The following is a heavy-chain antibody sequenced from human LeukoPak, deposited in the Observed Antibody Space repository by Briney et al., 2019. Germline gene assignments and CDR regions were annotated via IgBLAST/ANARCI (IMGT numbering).Heavy chain of an antibody. CDR1: GYTFTGYY. V-gene: IGHV1-2*02. J-gene: IGHJ3*02. CDR2: INPNSGGT. CDR3: ARGYYYDSSGYSI. D-gene: IGHD3-22*01. Sequence: ASVKVSCKASGYTFTGYYMHWVRQAPGQGLEWMGWINPNSGGTNYAQKFQGRVTMTRDTSISTAYMELGRLRSDDTAVYYCARGYYYDSSGYSIWGQGTMVTVSS.